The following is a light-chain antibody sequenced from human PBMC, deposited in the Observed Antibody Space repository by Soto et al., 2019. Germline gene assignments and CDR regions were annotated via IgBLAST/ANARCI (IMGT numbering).Light chain of an antibody. Sequence: DIQITQSPSTLSASVGDRVTITCRASQSINICLAWYQQKPGKAPNLLIYRASTLKSGVPSRFSGSGSGTEFTLTIRSLQPDDFATYYCQQYDSHSTFGQGTKVEIK. CDR2: RAS. CDR1: QSINIC. J-gene: IGKJ1*01. CDR3: QQYDSHST. V-gene: IGKV1-5*03.